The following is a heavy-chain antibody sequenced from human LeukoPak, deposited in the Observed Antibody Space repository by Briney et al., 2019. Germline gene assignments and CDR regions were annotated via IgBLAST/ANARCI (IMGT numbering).Heavy chain of an antibody. J-gene: IGHJ4*02. V-gene: IGHV3-15*01. CDR1: GFTFSNAW. Sequence: GGSLRLSCAASGFTFSNAWMSWARHAPGKGRECLGRMKSKTDGGTTDYAAPVKGRFTISRDNSKNTLYLQMNSLKTGDTAVYYCTTDQLLWFGELSNYWGQGTLVTVSS. CDR2: MKSKTDGGTT. CDR3: TTDQLLWFGELSNY. D-gene: IGHD3-10*01.